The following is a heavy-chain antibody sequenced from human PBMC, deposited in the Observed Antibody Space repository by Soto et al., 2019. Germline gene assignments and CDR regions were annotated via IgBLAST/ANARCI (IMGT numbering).Heavy chain of an antibody. Sequence: GGSLRLSCAASEFTSSDYYMSWIRQAPGKGLEWVSYISSSGSFMYYADSVKGRFTISRDNAKNSLYLQMNSLRAEDTAVYYCARSVRSKMYYYYIMDVWGKGATVTVSS. D-gene: IGHD4-4*01. CDR3: ARSVRSKMYYYYIMDV. CDR2: ISSSGSFM. CDR1: EFTSSDYY. V-gene: IGHV3-11*01. J-gene: IGHJ6*03.